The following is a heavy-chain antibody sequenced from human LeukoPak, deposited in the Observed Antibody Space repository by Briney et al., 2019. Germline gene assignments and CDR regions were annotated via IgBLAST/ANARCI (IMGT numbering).Heavy chain of an antibody. V-gene: IGHV1-58*01. CDR1: GFTFTSSA. CDR2: IVVGSGNT. D-gene: IGHD2-2*02. Sequence: ASVKVSCKASGFTFTSSAVQWVRQARGQRLEWIGWIVVGSGNTNYAQKFQERVTITRDMSTSTAYMELSSLRSEDTAVYYCASTPLVVPAAIVAFDIWGQGTMVTVSS. CDR3: ASTPLVVPAAIVAFDI. J-gene: IGHJ3*02.